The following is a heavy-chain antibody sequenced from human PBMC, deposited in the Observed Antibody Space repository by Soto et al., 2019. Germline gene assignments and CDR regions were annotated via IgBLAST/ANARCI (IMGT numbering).Heavy chain of an antibody. CDR3: ARGAVVVAASLDYFDF. V-gene: IGHV4-31*03. D-gene: IGHD2-15*01. CDR1: GGSISSGGYY. J-gene: IGHJ4*02. CDR2: IYYSGST. Sequence: QVQLQESGPGLVKPSQTLSLTCTVSGGSISSGGYYWSWIRQHPRKGLEWIGYIYYSGSTYYNPSLKSRVTIAVDPSKNQFSRKMSSVTAADTAVYYCARGAVVVAASLDYFDFRGQGTLVTVSS.